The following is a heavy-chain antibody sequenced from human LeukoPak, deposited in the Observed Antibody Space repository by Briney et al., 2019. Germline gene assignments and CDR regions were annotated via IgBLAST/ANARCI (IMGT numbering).Heavy chain of an antibody. J-gene: IGHJ6*03. CDR3: ARDPYSGNYGNYYYYYMDV. CDR2: ITSSGAYI. CDR1: GFTFNNYN. D-gene: IGHD1-26*01. Sequence: GGSLRLSCAASGFTFNNYNMNWVRQAPGKALEWVSSITSSGAYIFYADSVEGRFTISRDNAKDSLYLQMNSLGTEDTAVYYCARDPYSGNYGNYYYYYMDVWGKGTTVTVSS. V-gene: IGHV3-21*01.